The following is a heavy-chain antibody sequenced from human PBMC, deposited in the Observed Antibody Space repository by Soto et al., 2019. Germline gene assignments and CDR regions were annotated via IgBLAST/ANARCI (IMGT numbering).Heavy chain of an antibody. CDR1: GFTFSSYG. CDR3: ARDLRITMLRGPSPGY. CDR2: IWYDGGNK. J-gene: IGHJ4*02. V-gene: IGHV3-33*01. Sequence: GGSLRLSCAASGFTFSSYGIHWVRQAPGKGLEWVALIWYDGGNKYYADSVKGRFTISRDNSKNTLYLQMNSLRAKDTAVYYCARDLRITMLRGPSPGYWGQGTLVTVSS. D-gene: IGHD3-10*01.